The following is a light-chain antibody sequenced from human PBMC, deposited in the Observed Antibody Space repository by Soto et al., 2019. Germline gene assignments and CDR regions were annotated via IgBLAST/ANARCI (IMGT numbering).Light chain of an antibody. J-gene: IGKJ4*01. Sequence: VLTQSPARLSLSPGERATLSCRAGQSVSDYLAWYQQKPGQPPRLLFFDASNRATGVPDRCSAGGSGTDFNLIISSLEPEDFAVYYCQQRVNWPPTFGGGTKVEI. V-gene: IGKV3-11*01. CDR1: QSVSDY. CDR2: DAS. CDR3: QQRVNWPPT.